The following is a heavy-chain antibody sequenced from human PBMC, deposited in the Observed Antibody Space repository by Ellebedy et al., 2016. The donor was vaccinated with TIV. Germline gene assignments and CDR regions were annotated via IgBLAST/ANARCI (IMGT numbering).Heavy chain of an antibody. CDR2: INTYGSST. D-gene: IGHD6-13*01. V-gene: IGHV3-74*01. Sequence: GESLKISCAASGFTFSTYWMHWVRQAPGKGLMWVSRINTYGSSTGYADSVKGRFTISRDNAKNTLYLQMNGLRAEDTAVYYCAREVWYPASWGQGTLVTVSS. CDR1: GFTFSTYW. CDR3: AREVWYPAS. J-gene: IGHJ4*02.